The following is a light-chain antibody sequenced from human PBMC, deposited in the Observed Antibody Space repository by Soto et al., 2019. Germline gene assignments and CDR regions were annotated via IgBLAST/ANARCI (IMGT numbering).Light chain of an antibody. Sequence: DVVVTQSPLSLSVTLGEPASISCRCSQSLVWSDGITYLTWFQQRAGQSPRRLIYKVSHLDSGVAGRFSGSGEGTDFTLKISRVEAEDVGLYYCMQGTHGPYTFGQGTRLEIK. J-gene: IGKJ5*01. CDR1: QSLVWSDGITY. CDR2: KVS. CDR3: MQGTHGPYT. V-gene: IGKV2D-30*01.